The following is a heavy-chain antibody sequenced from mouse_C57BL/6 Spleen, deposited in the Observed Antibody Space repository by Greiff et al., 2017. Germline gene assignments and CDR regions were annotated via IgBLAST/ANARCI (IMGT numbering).Heavy chain of an antibody. CDR2: IDPSDSYT. D-gene: IGHD1-1*01. J-gene: IGHJ1*03. V-gene: IGHV1-50*01. Sequence: QVQLQQPGAELVKPGASVKLSCKASGYTFTSYWMQWVKQRPGQGLEWIGEIDPSDSYTNYNQKFKGKATLTVDTSSSTAYMQLSSLTSEDSAVYYCARGGYYGSSRRYFDVWGTGTTVTVSS. CDR3: ARGGYYGSSRRYFDV. CDR1: GYTFTSYW.